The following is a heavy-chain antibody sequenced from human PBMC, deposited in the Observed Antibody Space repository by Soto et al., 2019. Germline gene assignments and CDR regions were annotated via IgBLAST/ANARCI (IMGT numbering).Heavy chain of an antibody. CDR2: SYSGGNT. J-gene: IGHJ4*02. Sequence: GGSLRLSCAASGFTVSSNYMSWVRQAPGKGLECVSVSYSGGNTYYADSVKGRFTISRDNFNSTLYLQMNSLRAEDTAVYYCARGYGARSYFSDCWLKGTLGTVSS. V-gene: IGHV3-53*01. CDR3: ARGYGARSYFSDC. D-gene: IGHD3-10*01. CDR1: GFTVSSNY.